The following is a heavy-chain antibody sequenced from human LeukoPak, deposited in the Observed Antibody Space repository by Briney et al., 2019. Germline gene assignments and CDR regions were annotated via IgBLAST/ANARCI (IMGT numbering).Heavy chain of an antibody. D-gene: IGHD3-22*01. CDR2: INPSGGST. J-gene: IGHJ4*02. CDR1: GYTFTSYY. V-gene: IGHV1-46*01. Sequence: ASVKVSCKASGYTFTSYYMHWVRQAPGQGLEWMGIINPSGGSTSYAQKFQGRVTMTRDMSTSTDYMELSSLRSEDTAVYYCARDPYYYDSSGYYLPPDYWGQGTLVTVSS. CDR3: ARDPYYYDSSGYYLPPDY.